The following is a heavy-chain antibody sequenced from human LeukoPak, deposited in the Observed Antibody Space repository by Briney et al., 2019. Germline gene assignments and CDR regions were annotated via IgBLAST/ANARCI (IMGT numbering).Heavy chain of an antibody. Sequence: ASVKVSCKASGYTFTSYYMHWVRQAPGQGLEWMGLINPSGGSTSYAQKFQGRVTMTRDTSTSTVYMELSSLRSEDTAVYYCARRSSSSEYYYGMDVWGQGTTVTVSS. CDR1: GYTFTSYY. V-gene: IGHV1-46*01. J-gene: IGHJ6*02. CDR2: INPSGGST. D-gene: IGHD6-6*01. CDR3: ARRSSSSEYYYGMDV.